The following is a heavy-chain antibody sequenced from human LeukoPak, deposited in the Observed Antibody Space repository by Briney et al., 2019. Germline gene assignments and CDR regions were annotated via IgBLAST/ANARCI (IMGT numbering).Heavy chain of an antibody. V-gene: IGHV1-69*05. D-gene: IGHD3-22*01. J-gene: IGHJ4*02. CDR1: GGTFSSYA. Sequence: SVKVSCKASGGTFSSYAISWVRQAPGQGLEWMGGIIPIFGTANYAQKFQGRVTMTRDTSISTAYMELSRLRSDDTAVYYCARGDLTYYDSSGCDYWGQGTLVTVSS. CDR3: ARGDLTYYDSSGCDY. CDR2: IIPIFGTA.